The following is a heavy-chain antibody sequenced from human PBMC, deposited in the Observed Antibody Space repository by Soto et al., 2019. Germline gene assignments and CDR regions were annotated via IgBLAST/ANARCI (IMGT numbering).Heavy chain of an antibody. V-gene: IGHV4-39*07. D-gene: IGHD6-13*01. Sequence: SETLSLTCSVSGDSINSDKYYWGWIRQPPGKGLEWIGSIYFRGNTYYNPSLQTRVTISLDKSKSQFSLKLSSVTAADTAVYYGARANPGIAAAGTRERQKYYFDYWGQGTLVTVSS. CDR1: GDSINSDKYY. CDR3: ARANPGIAAAGTRERQKYYFDY. J-gene: IGHJ4*02. CDR2: IYFRGNT.